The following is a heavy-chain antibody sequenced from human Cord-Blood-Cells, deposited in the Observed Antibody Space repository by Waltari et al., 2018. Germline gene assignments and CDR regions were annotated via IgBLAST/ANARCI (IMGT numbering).Heavy chain of an antibody. CDR1: GGSISSYY. J-gene: IGHJ6*03. CDR2: IYYSGST. V-gene: IGHV4-59*01. Sequence: QVQLQESGPGLVKPSETLSLTCTVSGGSISSYYWSWIRQPPGKGLEWIGYIYYSGSTNYNPSLKSRVTISVDTSKNQFSLKLSSVTAADTAVCYCARGGPSLRRGYSYGDTLYYYYYMDVWGKGTTVTVSS. CDR3: ARGGPSLRRGYSYGDTLYYYYYMDV. D-gene: IGHD5-18*01.